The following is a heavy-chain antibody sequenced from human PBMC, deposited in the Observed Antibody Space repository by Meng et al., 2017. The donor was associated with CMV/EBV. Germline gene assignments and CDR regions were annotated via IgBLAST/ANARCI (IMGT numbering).Heavy chain of an antibody. Sequence: KVSCKASGYTFTSYGISWVRQAPGQGLEWMGWISAYNGNTNYAQKLQGRVTMTTDTSTSTAYMELRSLRSEDTAVYYCARTYSGSYLDYFDYWGQGTLVTVSS. CDR1: GYTFTSYG. V-gene: IGHV1-18*01. D-gene: IGHD1-26*01. CDR3: ARTYSGSYLDYFDY. J-gene: IGHJ4*02. CDR2: ISAYNGNT.